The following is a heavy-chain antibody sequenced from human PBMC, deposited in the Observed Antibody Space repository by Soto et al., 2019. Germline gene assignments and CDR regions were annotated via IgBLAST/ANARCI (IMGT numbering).Heavy chain of an antibody. V-gene: IGHV1-18*01. CDR1: GYTFTSYG. CDR3: ARDEAVDSYGYYYYGMDV. CDR2: ISAYNGNT. Sequence: QVQLVQSGAEVRKPGASVKVSCKASGYTFTSYGISWVRQAPGQGLEWMGWISAYNGNTNYAQKLQGRVTMTTDTSTSTAYMELRSLRSDDTAVYYCARDEAVDSYGYYYYGMDVWGQGTTVTVSS. J-gene: IGHJ6*02. D-gene: IGHD5-18*01.